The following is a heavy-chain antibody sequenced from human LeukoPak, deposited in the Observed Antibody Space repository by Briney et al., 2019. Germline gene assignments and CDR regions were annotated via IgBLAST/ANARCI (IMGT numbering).Heavy chain of an antibody. D-gene: IGHD6-19*01. CDR2: IIPIFGTA. CDR3: AREVTAVAGTIDDY. Sequence: SVKVSCKASGGTFSSYAISWVRQAPGQGLEWMGGIIPIFGTANYAQKFQGRVTITADESTSTAYMELSSLRSEDTAVYYCAREVTAVAGTIDDYWGQGTLVTVSS. J-gene: IGHJ4*02. CDR1: GGTFSSYA. V-gene: IGHV1-69*13.